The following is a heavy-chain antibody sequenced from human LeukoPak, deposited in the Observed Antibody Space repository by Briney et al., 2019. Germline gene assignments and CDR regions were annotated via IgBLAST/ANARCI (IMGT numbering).Heavy chain of an antibody. CDR2: IGTAGEI. V-gene: IGHV3-13*01. CDR3: ARGEVHYYGSGSDY. J-gene: IGHJ4*02. CDR1: GFTFRSYD. D-gene: IGHD3-10*01. Sequence: GGSLRLSCAASGFTFRSYDMHWVRQATGKGLEWVSGIGTAGEIYYPGSVKDRFTISRENAKNSLYLQMNSLRAEDTAVYYCARGEVHYYGSGSDYWGQGTLVTVSS.